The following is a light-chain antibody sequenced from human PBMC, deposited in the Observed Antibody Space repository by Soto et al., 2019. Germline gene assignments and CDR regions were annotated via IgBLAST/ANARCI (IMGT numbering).Light chain of an antibody. Sequence: IQLTQSPSSLSASVGDRVTISCRASQGIANFLAWYQQKPGKAPKLLIYGASTLQSGVPSRFSGSGSGTDFTLTVSSLQPEDFATYYCQQLTSFPIPFGPWTKVDIK. CDR1: QGIANF. CDR2: GAS. CDR3: QQLTSFPIP. J-gene: IGKJ3*01. V-gene: IGKV1-9*01.